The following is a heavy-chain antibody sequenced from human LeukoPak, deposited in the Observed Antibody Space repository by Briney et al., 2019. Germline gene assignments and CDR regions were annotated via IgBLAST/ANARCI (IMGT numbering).Heavy chain of an antibody. CDR3: ARDRGNDDFDI. D-gene: IGHD3-10*01. V-gene: IGHV4-31*03. CDR2: IYYSGTT. Sequence: PSQTLPLTCTVSGGSISSGGYYWTWIRQHPGKGLEWIGHIYYSGTTYYNPSLKNRVTISVDTSKNQFSLKLTSVTAADTAVYYCARDRGNDDFDIWGQGTMVTVSS. J-gene: IGHJ3*02. CDR1: GGSISSGGYY.